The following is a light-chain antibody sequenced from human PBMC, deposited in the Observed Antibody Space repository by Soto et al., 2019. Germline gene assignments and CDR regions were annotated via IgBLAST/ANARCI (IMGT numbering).Light chain of an antibody. V-gene: IGKV3-20*01. J-gene: IGKJ2*01. Sequence: EIVLTQSPGTLSLSPGERATLSCRASQSVSSTFLAWYQQKPGQAPRLLIYAASSRATGIPDRFSGSGSGTDFTLTISRLEPEDFAVYYCQQYNNWPPYTFGQGTKLEIK. CDR2: AAS. CDR1: QSVSSTF. CDR3: QQYNNWPPYT.